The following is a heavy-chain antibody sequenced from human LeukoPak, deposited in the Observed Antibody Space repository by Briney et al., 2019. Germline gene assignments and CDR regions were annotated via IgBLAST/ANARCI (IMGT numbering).Heavy chain of an antibody. Sequence: PGGSLRLSCAASGFTFSSYWMSWVRQAPGKGLEWVANIKQDGSEKYYVDSVKGRFTISRDNAKNSLYLQMNSLRAEDTAVYYCAREVVVAATRGNYYYYYYMDVWGKGTTVTVSS. CDR1: GFTFSSYW. CDR2: IKQDGSEK. J-gene: IGHJ6*03. CDR3: AREVVVAATRGNYYYYYYMDV. D-gene: IGHD2-15*01. V-gene: IGHV3-7*01.